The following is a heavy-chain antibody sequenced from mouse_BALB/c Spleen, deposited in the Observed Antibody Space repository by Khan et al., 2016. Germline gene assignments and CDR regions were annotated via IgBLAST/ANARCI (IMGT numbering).Heavy chain of an antibody. D-gene: IGHD2-3*01. CDR3: ARYDGNCYAMDY. CDR2: INPGSGGT. V-gene: IGHV1-54*01. Sequence: VQLQEAGAELVRPGTSVKVFCKASGYAFTNYLIAWVKQRPGQGLEWIGVINPGSGGTTYNEKFTGKATLTADKSSSTAYMQLSSLTFDDSAVYFCARYDGNCYAMDYWGQGTSVTVSS. CDR1: GYAFTNYL. J-gene: IGHJ4*01.